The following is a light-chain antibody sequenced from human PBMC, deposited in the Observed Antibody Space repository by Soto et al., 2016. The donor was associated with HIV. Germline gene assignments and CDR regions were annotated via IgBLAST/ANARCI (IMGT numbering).Light chain of an antibody. CDR3: QAWDSSTVV. CDR2: QDT. CDR1: KLGDKY. Sequence: SYELTQPPSVSVSPGQTASITCSGHKLGDKYSCWYQQKPGQSPVLVIYQDTTRPSGIPERFSGSNSGNTATLTITGTQAMDEADYYCQAWDSSTVVFGGGTKLIVL. J-gene: IGLJ2*01. V-gene: IGLV3-1*01.